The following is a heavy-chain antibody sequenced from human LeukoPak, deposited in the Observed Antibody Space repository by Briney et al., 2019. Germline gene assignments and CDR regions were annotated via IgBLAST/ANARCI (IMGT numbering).Heavy chain of an antibody. V-gene: IGHV4-61*02. CDR1: GGSISSGSYY. J-gene: IGHJ1*01. CDR3: ARESMIAGSQH. D-gene: IGHD3-22*01. Sequence: PSETLSLTCTVSGGSISSGSYYWSWIRQPAGKGLEWIGRIYTSGSTNYNPSLKSRLTISVDTSKNQFSLKLSSVTAADTAVYYCARESMIAGSQHWGQGTLVTVSS. CDR2: IYTSGST.